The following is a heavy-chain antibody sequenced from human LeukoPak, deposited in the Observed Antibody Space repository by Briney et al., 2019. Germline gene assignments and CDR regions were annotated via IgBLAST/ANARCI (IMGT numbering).Heavy chain of an antibody. J-gene: IGHJ4*02. CDR2: IIPIFVTA. CDR1: GGTFSSYA. V-gene: IGHV1-69*13. Sequence: SVKVSSQASGGTFSSYAISWVRQAPGQGLEWMGGIIPIFVTANYAQKFQGRVTITADESTSTAYMELSSLRSEDTAVYYCARERGYYDSSGSFDYWGQGTLVTVSS. D-gene: IGHD3-22*01. CDR3: ARERGYYDSSGSFDY.